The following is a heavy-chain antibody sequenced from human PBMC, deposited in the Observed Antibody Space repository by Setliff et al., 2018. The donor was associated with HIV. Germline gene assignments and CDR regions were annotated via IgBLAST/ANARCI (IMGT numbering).Heavy chain of an antibody. V-gene: IGHV3-23*01. CDR3: AKDQPTYYQWELLAYYFDY. J-gene: IGHJ4*02. CDR2: ISGSGGST. D-gene: IGHD1-26*01. CDR1: GFTFSSYA. Sequence: PGGSLRLSCAASGFTFSSYAMSWVRQAPGKGLEWVSAISGSGGSTYYADSVKGRFTISRDNSKNTLYLQMNSLRAEDTAVYYCAKDQPTYYQWELLAYYFDYWGQGTLVTVSS.